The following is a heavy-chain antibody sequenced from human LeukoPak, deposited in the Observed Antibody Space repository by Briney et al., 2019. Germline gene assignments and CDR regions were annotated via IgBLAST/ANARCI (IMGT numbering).Heavy chain of an antibody. CDR2: INSDGRTT. CDR3: ARNSHWGFDY. Sequence: GGSLRLSCAASGFSFSSFWMHWVRHVPGKGLLWVSGINSDGRTTGYADSVKGRFTISRDNAKNTVDLQMNSLRAEDTAVYYCARNSHWGFDYWGQGTLVTVSS. V-gene: IGHV3-74*01. J-gene: IGHJ4*02. D-gene: IGHD7-27*01. CDR1: GFSFSSFW.